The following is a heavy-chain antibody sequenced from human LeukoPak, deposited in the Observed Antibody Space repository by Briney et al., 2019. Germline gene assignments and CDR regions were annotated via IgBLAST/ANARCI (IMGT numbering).Heavy chain of an antibody. J-gene: IGHJ6*02. CDR2: IYYSGST. CDR3: ARVATHYYFGMDV. Sequence: SETLSLTCTVSGGSISSSSYYWGWIRQHPGKGLEWIGSIYYSGSTYYNPSLKSRPTILLDTSKKQFSLELTSVTAADTAVYHCARVATHYYFGMDVWGHGTTVTVSS. D-gene: IGHD5-24*01. V-gene: IGHV4-31*03. CDR1: GGSISSSSYY.